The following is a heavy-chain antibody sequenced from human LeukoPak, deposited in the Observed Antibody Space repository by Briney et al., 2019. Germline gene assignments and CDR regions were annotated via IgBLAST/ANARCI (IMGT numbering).Heavy chain of an antibody. V-gene: IGHV3-23*01. CDR3: AKDAPPRYCSSTSCYYMDV. Sequence: GGSLRLSCAASGLTFSSYGMSWVRQAPGKGLEWVSAISGSGGSTYYADSVKGRFTISRDNSKNTLYLQMNSLRAEDTAVYYCAKDAPPRYCSSTSCYYMDVWGKGTTVTISS. D-gene: IGHD2-2*01. CDR2: ISGSGGST. CDR1: GLTFSSYG. J-gene: IGHJ6*03.